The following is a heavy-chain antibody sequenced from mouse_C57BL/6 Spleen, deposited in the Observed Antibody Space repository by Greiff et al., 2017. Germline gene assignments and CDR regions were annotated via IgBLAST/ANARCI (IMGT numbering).Heavy chain of an antibody. Sequence: DVQLQESGPGLVKPSQSLSLTCSVTGYSITSGYYWNWIRQFPGNKLEWMGYISYDGSNNYNPSLKNRISITRDTSKNQFFLKLNSVTTEDTATYYCAREEDSSGPWGQGTLVTVSA. D-gene: IGHD3-2*02. V-gene: IGHV3-6*01. J-gene: IGHJ3*01. CDR2: ISYDGSN. CDR1: GYSITSGYY. CDR3: AREEDSSGP.